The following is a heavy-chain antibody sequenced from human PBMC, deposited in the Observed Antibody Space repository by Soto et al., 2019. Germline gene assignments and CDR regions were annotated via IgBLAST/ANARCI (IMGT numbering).Heavy chain of an antibody. Sequence: PGGSQRLSCAASGFTFSSYGMHWVLQAPGKGLEWVAVISYDGSNKYYADSVKGRFTISRDNSKNTLYLQMNSLRAEDTAVYYCAKDLHCSSTSCYPNYYYYGMDVWGHGTTVTVSS. J-gene: IGHJ6*02. CDR1: GFTFSSYG. CDR3: AKDLHCSSTSCYPNYYYYGMDV. D-gene: IGHD2-2*01. V-gene: IGHV3-30*18. CDR2: ISYDGSNK.